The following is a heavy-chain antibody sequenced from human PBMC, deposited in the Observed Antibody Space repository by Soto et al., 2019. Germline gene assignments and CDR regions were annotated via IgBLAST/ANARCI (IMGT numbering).Heavy chain of an antibody. D-gene: IGHD3-10*01. Sequence: GASVKVSCKPSGYSFTSYGLTWVRQAPGQGLEWMGWISTYNGNTDYAQSLQGRVTMTRDTSTSTVYMELRSLRYDDTAVYYCARDRIDKSPGNFDHWGQGTLVTVSS. CDR2: ISTYNGNT. J-gene: IGHJ4*02. CDR1: GYSFTSYG. V-gene: IGHV1-18*04. CDR3: ARDRIDKSPGNFDH.